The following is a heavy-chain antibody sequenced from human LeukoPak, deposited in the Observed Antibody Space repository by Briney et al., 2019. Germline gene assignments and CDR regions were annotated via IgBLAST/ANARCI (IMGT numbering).Heavy chain of an antibody. V-gene: IGHV3-15*01. CDR2: IKSKTDGGTT. Sequence: GGSLRLSCAASGFTFSNAWMSWVRQAPGKGLEWVGRIKSKTDGGTTDYAAPVKGRFTISGDDSKNTLYLQMNSLKTEDTAVYYCTTKDPPNYGSGSHQWYYYYYMDVWGKGTTVTISS. CDR1: GFTFSNAW. J-gene: IGHJ6*03. CDR3: TTKDPPNYGSGSHQWYYYYYMDV. D-gene: IGHD3-10*01.